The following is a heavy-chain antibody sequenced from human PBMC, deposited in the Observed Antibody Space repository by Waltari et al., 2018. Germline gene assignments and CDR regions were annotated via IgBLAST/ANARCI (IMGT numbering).Heavy chain of an antibody. V-gene: IGHV4-59*01. Sequence: QVQLQESGPGLVKPSETLSLTCPVSGGSISSYYWSWIRQPPGKGLEWIGYIYYSGSTNYNPSLKSRVTISVDTSKNQFSLKLSSVTAADTAVYYCARVDWNSREVDYWGQGTLVTVSS. D-gene: IGHD1-7*01. CDR3: ARVDWNSREVDY. J-gene: IGHJ4*02. CDR1: GGSISSYY. CDR2: IYYSGST.